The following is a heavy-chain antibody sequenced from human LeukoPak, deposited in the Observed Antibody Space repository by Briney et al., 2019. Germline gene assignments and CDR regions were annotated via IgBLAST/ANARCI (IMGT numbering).Heavy chain of an antibody. V-gene: IGHV1-18*01. D-gene: IGHD3-10*01. J-gene: IGHJ6*03. CDR3: SRTGVGFGVRSRYYYYYMDV. CDR2: ISAYNGNT. Sequence: SVKVSSKASGYTFTSYGISCVRQAPGQGLEWMGWISAYNGNTNYAQKLKGRVTMTTDTSTSTADMELRSLRSDDTAVYYCSRTGVGFGVRSRYYYYYMDVWGKGTTVTVSS. CDR1: GYTFTSYG.